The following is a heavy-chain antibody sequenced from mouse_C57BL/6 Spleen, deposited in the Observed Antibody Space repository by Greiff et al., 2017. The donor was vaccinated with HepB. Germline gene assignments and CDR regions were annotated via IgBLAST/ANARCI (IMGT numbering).Heavy chain of an antibody. V-gene: IGHV1-54*01. D-gene: IGHD3-2*02. CDR3: ARGGAQAYYAMDY. CDR1: GYAFTNYL. J-gene: IGHJ4*01. CDR2: INPGSGGT. Sequence: ESGAELVRPGTSVKVSCKASGYAFTNYLIEWVKQRPGQGLEWIGVINPGSGGTNYNEKFKGKATLTADKSSSTAYMQRSSLTSEDSAVYFCARGGAQAYYAMDYWGQGTSVTVSS.